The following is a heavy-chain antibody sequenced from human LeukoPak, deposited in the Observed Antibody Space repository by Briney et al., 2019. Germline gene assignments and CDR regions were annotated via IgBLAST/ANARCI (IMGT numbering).Heavy chain of an antibody. CDR1: GFTFSTYP. D-gene: IGHD3-22*01. CDR3: ATNYYDSSGYDDY. CDR2: ISSRSSTI. Sequence: GGSLRLSCAASGFTFSTYPMNWVRQAPGKGLEWVSYISSRSSTIYYADSVKGRFTISRDNAKNSLYLQMNSLRAEDTAVYYCATNYYDSSGYDDYWGQGTLVTVSS. V-gene: IGHV3-48*04. J-gene: IGHJ4*02.